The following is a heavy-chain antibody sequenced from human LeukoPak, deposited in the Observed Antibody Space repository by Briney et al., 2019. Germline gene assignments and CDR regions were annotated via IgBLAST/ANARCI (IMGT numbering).Heavy chain of an antibody. V-gene: IGHV3-23*01. D-gene: IGHD1-1*01. CDR1: GFTFNDYA. CDR3: AKTVIDTTHFDF. CDR2: ISSGGRTT. J-gene: IGHJ4*02. Sequence: GGSLRLSCAASGFTFNDYAMHWVRQAPGMGLEWVSAISSGGRTTYYGDSVKGRFTVSRDNSKNTLYLQMNSLRAEDTAVYYCAKTVIDTTHFDFWGQGTLVTVS.